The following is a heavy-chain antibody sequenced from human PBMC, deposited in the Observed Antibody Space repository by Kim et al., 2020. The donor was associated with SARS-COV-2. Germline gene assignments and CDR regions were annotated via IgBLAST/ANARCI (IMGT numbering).Heavy chain of an antibody. CDR2: GGKT. Sequence: GGKTEHAASVKGRFTISRDDSKSIAYLQMNSLKTEDTAVYYCTRIIRWFDPWGQGILVTVSS. J-gene: IGHJ5*02. V-gene: IGHV3-49*02. D-gene: IGHD3-10*01. CDR3: TRIIRWFDP.